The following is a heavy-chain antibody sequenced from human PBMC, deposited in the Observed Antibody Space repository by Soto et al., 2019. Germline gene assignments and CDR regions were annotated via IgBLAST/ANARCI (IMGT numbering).Heavy chain of an antibody. Sequence: QVHLVESGGGVVQPGRSLRLSCAASGFTFSSYGMHWVRQAPGKGLEWVAIISYDGSLKYYADSVKGRFTISRDNSKSALYLKMNSLRPEDTAVYYCAKDFKGSGSYYGSLNYYYGMDVWGQGTTVTVSS. CDR3: AKDFKGSGSYYGSLNYYYGMDV. J-gene: IGHJ6*02. D-gene: IGHD3-10*01. V-gene: IGHV3-30*18. CDR2: ISYDGSLK. CDR1: GFTFSSYG.